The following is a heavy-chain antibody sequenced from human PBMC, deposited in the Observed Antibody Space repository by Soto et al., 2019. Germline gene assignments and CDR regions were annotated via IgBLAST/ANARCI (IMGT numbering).Heavy chain of an antibody. V-gene: IGHV1-46*01. D-gene: IGHD2-15*01. CDR2: INPSGGST. CDR3: ARGFRVAATRSWFDP. Sequence: ASVKVSCKASGYNFTSYYMHWVRQAPGQGLEWMGIINPSGGSTSYAQKFQGRVTMTTDTSTSTAYMELRSLRSDDTAVYYCARGFRVAATRSWFDPWGQGTLVTVSS. J-gene: IGHJ5*02. CDR1: GYNFTSYY.